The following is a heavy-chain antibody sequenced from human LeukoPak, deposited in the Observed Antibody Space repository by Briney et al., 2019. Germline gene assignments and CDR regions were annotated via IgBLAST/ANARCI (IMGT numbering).Heavy chain of an antibody. CDR1: GFSFSDNW. CDR2: IKEDGSEK. J-gene: IGHJ4*02. D-gene: IGHD3-10*02. Sequence: GGSLRLSCAASGFSFSDNWMSWVRQAPGKGLEWVATIKEDGSEKYYVDSVKGRFTISRDNAKNSLYLQMNSLRAEDTAVYYCARVGYVRGFDYWGQGTLVTVSS. V-gene: IGHV3-7*05. CDR3: ARVGYVRGFDY.